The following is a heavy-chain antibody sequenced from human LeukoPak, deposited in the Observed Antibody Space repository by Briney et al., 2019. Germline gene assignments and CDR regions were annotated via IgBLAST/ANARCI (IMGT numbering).Heavy chain of an antibody. CDR2: IYPGDSDT. Sequence: GESLKISCKGSGYNFPRYWIGWVRQMPGKGLEWMGIIYPGDSDTRYSPSFQGQVTISADTSINTAYLQWSSLKASDTAMYYCARWETGTTFNWFAPWGQGPLVTVSS. J-gene: IGHJ5*02. D-gene: IGHD1-14*01. V-gene: IGHV5-51*01. CDR3: ARWETGTTFNWFAP. CDR1: GYNFPRYW.